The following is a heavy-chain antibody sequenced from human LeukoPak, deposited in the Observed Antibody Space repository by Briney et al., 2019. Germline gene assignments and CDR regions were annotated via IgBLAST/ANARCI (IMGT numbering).Heavy chain of an antibody. CDR3: ARDRYDFWSGYYPLDAFDI. D-gene: IGHD3-3*01. CDR2: IYSDNT. V-gene: IGHV3-53*01. CDR1: GFTFSSYW. J-gene: IGHJ3*02. Sequence: GGSLRLSCAAPGFTFSSYWMSWVRQAPGKGLEWVSFIYSDNTHYSDSVKGRFTISRDNSKNTLYLQMNSLRAEDTAVYYCARDRYDFWSGYYPLDAFDIWGQGTMVTVSS.